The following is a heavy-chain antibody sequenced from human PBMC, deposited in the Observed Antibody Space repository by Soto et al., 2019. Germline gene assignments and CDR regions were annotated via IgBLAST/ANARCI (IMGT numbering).Heavy chain of an antibody. V-gene: IGHV1-3*01. CDR3: ARGRYGPYPFYGMDV. D-gene: IGHD5-18*01. Sequence: ASVKVSCKASGYTFTSYAMHWVRQAPGQRLEWMGWINAGNGNTKYSQKFQGRVTITRDTSASTAYMELRSLRSDDTAVYYCARGRYGPYPFYGMDVWGQGTTVTVSS. CDR1: GYTFTSYA. CDR2: INAGNGNT. J-gene: IGHJ6*02.